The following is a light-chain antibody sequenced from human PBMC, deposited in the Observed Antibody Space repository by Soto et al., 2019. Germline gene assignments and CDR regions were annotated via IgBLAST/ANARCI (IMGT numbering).Light chain of an antibody. J-gene: IGKJ1*01. CDR1: QGISSW. Sequence: DSPMTQSPASLSASVGDRVTITCRASQGISSWLAWYQQKQGKAPNLLIYAASSLQSGVPARFSGSGSGTDFTRTISSLQPEDFATDYCQQANSFPWTFGQGTQVESK. CDR3: QQANSFPWT. V-gene: IGKV1-12*01. CDR2: AAS.